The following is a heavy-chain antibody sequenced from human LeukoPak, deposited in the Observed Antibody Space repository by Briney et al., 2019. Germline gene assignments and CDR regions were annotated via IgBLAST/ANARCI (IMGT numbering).Heavy chain of an antibody. CDR2: ISWNSGSI. Sequence: GGSLRLSCAASGFTFDDYAMHWVRQAPGKGLEWVSGISWNSGSIGYADSVKGRFTISRDNAKNSLYLQMNSRRAEDTALYYCAKDKTSSRLYYFDYWGQGTLVTVSS. J-gene: IGHJ4*02. V-gene: IGHV3-9*01. CDR1: GFTFDDYA. CDR3: AKDKTSSRLYYFDY.